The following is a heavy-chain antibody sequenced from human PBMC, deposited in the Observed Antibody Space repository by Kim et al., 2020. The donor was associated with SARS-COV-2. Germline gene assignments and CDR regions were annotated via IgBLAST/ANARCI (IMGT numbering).Heavy chain of an antibody. CDR1: GYSFTSYW. Sequence: GESLKISCKGSGYSFTSYWISWVRQMPGKGLEWMGRIDPSDSYTNYSPSFQGHVTISADKSISTAYLQWSSLKASDTAMYYCARVVVTVAKANWFDPWGQGTLVTVSS. J-gene: IGHJ5*02. CDR2: IDPSDSYT. V-gene: IGHV5-10-1*01. CDR3: ARVVVTVAKANWFDP. D-gene: IGHD2-15*01.